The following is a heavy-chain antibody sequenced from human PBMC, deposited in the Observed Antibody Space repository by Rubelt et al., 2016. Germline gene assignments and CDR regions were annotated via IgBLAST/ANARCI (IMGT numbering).Heavy chain of an antibody. J-gene: IGHJ6*02. Sequence: GGGLVQPGGSLRLSCAASGFTFSSYAMHWVRQAAGKGLEWVGRAGNKVNSYTTEHAASVKGRFTISRDDSKNSLYLQMNSLKTEDTAVYYCARVNPTGPHYAVDVWGQGSTVTVSS. V-gene: IGHV3-72*01. CDR3: ARVNPTGPHYAVDV. CDR2: AGNKVNSYTT. CDR1: GFTFSSYA. D-gene: IGHD1-14*01.